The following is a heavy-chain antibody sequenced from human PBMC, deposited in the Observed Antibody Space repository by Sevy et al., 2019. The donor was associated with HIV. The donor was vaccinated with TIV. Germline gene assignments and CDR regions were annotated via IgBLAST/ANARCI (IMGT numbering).Heavy chain of an antibody. V-gene: IGHV4-59*08. Sequence: SETLSLTCTVSGGSITSLYWNWIRQPPGKGLEWIANIYYNGHINYNPSLKSRATLSLDTSKNQFSLRLSSVTAADTAMYYCAGENAWGRGYSWGQGTLVTVSS. J-gene: IGHJ4*02. CDR2: IYYNGHI. D-gene: IGHD1-26*01. CDR1: GGSITSLY. CDR3: AGENAWGRGYS.